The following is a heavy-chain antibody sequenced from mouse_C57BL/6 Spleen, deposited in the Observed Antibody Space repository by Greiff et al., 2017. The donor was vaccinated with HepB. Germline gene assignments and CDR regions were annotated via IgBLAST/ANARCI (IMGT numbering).Heavy chain of an antibody. D-gene: IGHD2-3*01. Sequence: QVQLKQSGAELARPGASVKLSCKASGYTFTSYGISWVKQRTGQGLEWIGEIYPRSGNTYYNEKFKGKATLTADKSSSTAYMELRSLTSEDSAVYFCARGVLLLGYYFDYWGQGTTLTVSS. CDR1: GYTFTSYG. CDR3: ARGVLLLGYYFDY. V-gene: IGHV1-81*01. CDR2: IYPRSGNT. J-gene: IGHJ2*01.